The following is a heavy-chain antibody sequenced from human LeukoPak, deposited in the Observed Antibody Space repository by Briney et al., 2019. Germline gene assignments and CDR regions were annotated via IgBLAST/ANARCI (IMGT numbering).Heavy chain of an antibody. CDR1: GGSNSNYY. D-gene: IGHD3-3*01. CDR3: ARLQIGAAFDS. CDR2: IQYSGST. V-gene: IGHV4-59*08. J-gene: IGHJ4*02. Sequence: PSETLSLTCTVSGGSNSNYYWSWIRQPPAKGLEWIADIQYSGSTNYNPSLKSRTTISVDTSKKQFSLQLNSVTAADTAVYYCARLQIGAAFDSWGQGTLVTASS.